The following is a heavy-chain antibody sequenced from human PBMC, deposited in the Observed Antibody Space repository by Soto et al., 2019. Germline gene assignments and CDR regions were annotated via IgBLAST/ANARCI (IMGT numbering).Heavy chain of an antibody. CDR2: IKQDGSEK. Sequence: EVQLVESGGGWVQPGGSLRLSCATSGFTICNFWMTWVLQAPGKGLEWVANIKQDGSEKYYVDSVKGRFTISRDNAKNSLYLHMNSLRDEDTAVYYCARAVTGTPDYWGQGTLVTVSS. CDR3: ARAVTGTPDY. J-gene: IGHJ4*02. V-gene: IGHV3-7*01. CDR1: GFTICNFW. D-gene: IGHD1-7*01.